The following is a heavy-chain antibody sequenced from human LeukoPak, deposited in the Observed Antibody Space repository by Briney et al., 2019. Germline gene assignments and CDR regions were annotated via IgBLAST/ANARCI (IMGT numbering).Heavy chain of an antibody. CDR1: GGSISSGSYY. J-gene: IGHJ2*01. V-gene: IGHV4-61*02. D-gene: IGHD5-18*01. CDR3: ARGRGYSYGLGGWYFDL. Sequence: PSQTLSLTCTVSGGSISSGSYYWSWIRQPAGKGLEWIGRIYTSGSTNYNPSLKSRVTISVDTSKNQFSLKLSSVTAADTAVYYCARGRGYSYGLGGWYFDLWGRGTLVTVSS. CDR2: IYTSGST.